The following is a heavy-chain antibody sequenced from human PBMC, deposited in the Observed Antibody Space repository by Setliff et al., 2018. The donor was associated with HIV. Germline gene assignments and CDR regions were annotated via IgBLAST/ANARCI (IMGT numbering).Heavy chain of an antibody. CDR2: IIPITGTI. V-gene: IGHV1-69*05. CDR1: GGAFSRNA. D-gene: IGHD2-8*01. J-gene: IGHJ4*02. Sequence: SVKVSCKTSGGAFSRNAINWVRQAPGQGLEWLGGIIPITGTIHFAQKFQDRITVTKDESTGTVYMELSSLRAEDTAVYYCARKAGYCPHGGCWSPLDYWGQGTLVTVSS. CDR3: ARKAGYCPHGGCWSPLDY.